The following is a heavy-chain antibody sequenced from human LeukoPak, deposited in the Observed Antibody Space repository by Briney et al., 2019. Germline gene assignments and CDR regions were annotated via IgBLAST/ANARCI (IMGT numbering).Heavy chain of an antibody. D-gene: IGHD3-10*01. CDR2: MNPNSGNT. CDR1: GYTFTSYD. CDR3: ARDYYGSKSSSFDP. V-gene: IGHV1-8*01. J-gene: IGHJ5*02. Sequence: ASVKVSCKASGYTFTSYDINWVRQATGQGLEWLGWMNPNSGNTGYAQNFQGRVTMTRDTSIDTAYMGLTSLRYEDTAVYYYARDYYGSKSSSFDPWGQGTLVTVSS.